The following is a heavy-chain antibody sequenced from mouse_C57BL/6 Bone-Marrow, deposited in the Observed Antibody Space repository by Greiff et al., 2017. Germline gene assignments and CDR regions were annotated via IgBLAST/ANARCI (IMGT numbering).Heavy chain of an antibody. CDR2: ISYDGSN. CDR3: ARMIYYGSSRDWYFDV. CDR1: GYSITSGYY. V-gene: IGHV3-6*01. D-gene: IGHD1-1*01. J-gene: IGHJ1*03. Sequence: ESGPGLVKPSQSLSLTCSVTGYSITSGYYWNWIRQFPGNKLEWMGYISYDGSNNYNPSLKNRISITRDTSKNQFFLKLNSVTTEDTATYYCARMIYYGSSRDWYFDVWGTGTTVTVSS.